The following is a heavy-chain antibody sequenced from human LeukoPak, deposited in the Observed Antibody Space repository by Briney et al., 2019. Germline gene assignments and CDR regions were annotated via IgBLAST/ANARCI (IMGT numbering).Heavy chain of an antibody. CDR1: GGSFSGYY. CDR3: AKYGSSSLYSQH. J-gene: IGHJ1*01. V-gene: IGHV4-34*01. CDR2: INHSGST. Sequence: SETLSLTCAVYGGSFSGYYWSWIRQPPGKGLEWIGEINHSGSTNYNPSLKSRVTISVDTSKNQFSLKLSSVTAADTAVYYCAKYGSSSLYSQHWGQGPLVTVSS. D-gene: IGHD6-13*01.